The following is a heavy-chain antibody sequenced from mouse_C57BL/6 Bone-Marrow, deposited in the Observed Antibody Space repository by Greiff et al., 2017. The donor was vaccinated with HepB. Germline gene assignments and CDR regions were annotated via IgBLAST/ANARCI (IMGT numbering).Heavy chain of an antibody. CDR3: ARSITTVVPFDY. J-gene: IGHJ2*01. D-gene: IGHD1-1*01. Sequence: QVQLQQPGAELVKPGASVKMSCKASGYTFTSYWITWVKQRPGQGLAWIGDIYPGSGSTNYNEKFKSKATLTVDTSSSTAYMQLSSLTSEDSAVYYCARSITTVVPFDYWGQGTTLTVSS. V-gene: IGHV1-55*01. CDR1: GYTFTSYW. CDR2: IYPGSGST.